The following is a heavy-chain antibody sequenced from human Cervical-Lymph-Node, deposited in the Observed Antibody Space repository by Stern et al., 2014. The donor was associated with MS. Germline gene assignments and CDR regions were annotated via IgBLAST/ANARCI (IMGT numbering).Heavy chain of an antibody. J-gene: IGHJ5*02. CDR2: ISYAGSNK. CDR3: ARDDRYCSGTSCYTGWFDP. D-gene: IGHD2-2*02. V-gene: IGHV3-30-3*01. Sequence: QVQLVESGGGVVQPGRSLRLSCAASGFTFSDYAMHWVRQAPGKGLEWLTIISYAGSNKYYADSVKGRFTISRDNSKNTLYLQMNSLRAEDTAVYYCARDDRYCSGTSCYTGWFDPWGQGTLVTVSS. CDR1: GFTFSDYA.